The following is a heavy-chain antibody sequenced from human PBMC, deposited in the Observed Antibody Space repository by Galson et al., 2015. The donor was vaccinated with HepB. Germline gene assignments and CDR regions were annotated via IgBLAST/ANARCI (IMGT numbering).Heavy chain of an antibody. D-gene: IGHD3-3*01. V-gene: IGHV3-48*03. CDR3: ARDSDAGFGAVSLVDY. J-gene: IGHJ4*02. CDR2: ISSSGSTI. Sequence: SLRLSCAASGFTFSSYEMNWVRQAPGKGLEWVSYISSSGSTIYYADSVKGRFTISRDNAKNSLYLQMNSLRAEDTAVYYCARDSDAGFGAVSLVDYWGQGTLVTVSS. CDR1: GFTFSSYE.